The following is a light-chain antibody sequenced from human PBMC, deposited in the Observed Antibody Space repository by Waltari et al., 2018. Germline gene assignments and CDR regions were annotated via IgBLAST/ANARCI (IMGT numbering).Light chain of an antibody. CDR3: QQLNSYPSWT. J-gene: IGKJ1*01. V-gene: IGKV1-9*01. CDR1: QGISSY. CDR2: AAS. Sequence: IQLTQSPSSLSAHVGDRVNITCRASQGISSYVAWYQQKPGKAPKLLIYAASTLQSGVPSRFSGSVSVTDFTLTISSLQPEDFATYYCQQLNSYPSWTFGQGTKVEIK.